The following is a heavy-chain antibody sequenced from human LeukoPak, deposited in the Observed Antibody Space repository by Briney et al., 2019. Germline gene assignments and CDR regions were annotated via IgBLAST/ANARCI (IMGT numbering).Heavy chain of an antibody. V-gene: IGHV3-7*01. J-gene: IGHJ5*02. CDR3: ARDAGYYVHDL. Sequence: VQPGGSLRLSCAASGFTFTTYWMGWVRQAPGKGLEWVANIQQDGGAEHYADSVKGRFSISRDNAKNSLYLQLYSLRAEDTAVCYCARDAGYYVHDLWGQGTLVTVSS. D-gene: IGHD3-10*02. CDR2: IQQDGGAE. CDR1: GFTFTTYW.